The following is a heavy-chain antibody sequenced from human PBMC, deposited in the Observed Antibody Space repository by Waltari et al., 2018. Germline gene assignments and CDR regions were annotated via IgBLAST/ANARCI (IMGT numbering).Heavy chain of an antibody. CDR2: ISPSGKS. CDR1: RYSINDAFF. CDR3: MVMSSCSGGICYSGIDP. Sequence: QVQLQESGPGLVKASETLSLTCSVSRYSINDAFFWGWVRQTPGKGLEWIGSISPSGKSYYNPSLESRVSLSLDTSKNLFSLRLSSVTAADTAVYYCMVMSSCSGGICYSGIDPWGQGTLVTVSS. D-gene: IGHD2-15*01. V-gene: IGHV4-38-2*01. J-gene: IGHJ5*02.